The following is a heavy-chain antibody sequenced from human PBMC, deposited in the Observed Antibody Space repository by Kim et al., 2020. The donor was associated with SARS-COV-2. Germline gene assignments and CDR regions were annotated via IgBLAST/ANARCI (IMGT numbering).Heavy chain of an antibody. CDR2: IYYSGST. D-gene: IGHD2-2*01. J-gene: IGHJ4*02. CDR1: GGSISSSSYY. V-gene: IGHV4-39*07. Sequence: SETLSLTCTVSGGSISSSSYYWGWIRQPPGKGLEWIGSIYYSGSTYYNPSLKSRVTISVDTSKNQFSLKLSSVTAADTAVYYCARRLGYCSSTSCYFDYWGQGTLVTVSS. CDR3: ARRLGYCSSTSCYFDY.